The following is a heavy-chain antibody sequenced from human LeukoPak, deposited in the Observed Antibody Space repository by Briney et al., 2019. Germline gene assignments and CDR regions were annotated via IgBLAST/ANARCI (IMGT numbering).Heavy chain of an antibody. CDR1: GFIVSSSY. V-gene: IGHV3-53*01. D-gene: IGHD2-21*02. J-gene: IGHJ4*02. CDR3: ARAGGDSYNYYFDY. CDR2: IYSGGNT. Sequence: PGGSLRLSCAASGFIVSSSYMSCVRQAPGKGLEWVSVIYSGGNTYYSDSVKGRFTISRDKSKNTLYLQMNSLRAEDTAVYYCARAGGDSYNYYFDYWGQGTLVTVSS.